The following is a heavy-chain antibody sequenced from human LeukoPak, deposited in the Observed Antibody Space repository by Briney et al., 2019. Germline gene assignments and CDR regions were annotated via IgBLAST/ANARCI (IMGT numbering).Heavy chain of an antibody. CDR1: GVSFSGYY. D-gene: IGHD5-12*01. CDR2: INHSGST. Sequence: PSETLSLTCAVYGVSFSGYYWSWIRQPPGKGLEWIGEINHSGSTNYNPSLKSRVTISVDTSKNQFSLKLSSVTAADTAVYYCARAQVAFDYWGQGTLVTVSS. CDR3: ARAQVAFDY. J-gene: IGHJ4*02. V-gene: IGHV4-34*01.